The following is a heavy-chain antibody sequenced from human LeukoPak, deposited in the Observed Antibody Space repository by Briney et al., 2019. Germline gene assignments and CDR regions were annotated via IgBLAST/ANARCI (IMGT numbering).Heavy chain of an antibody. Sequence: ASVKVSCTASGYTFTSHGISWVRQAPGQGPEWMGWISADNGITHYAQKVQGRLTMTTDTSTSTAYMELRSLRSDDTAVYYCARDYDLLLGSDGFDPWGQGTLVTVSA. CDR1: GYTFTSHG. D-gene: IGHD1-26*01. CDR2: ISADNGIT. J-gene: IGHJ5*02. CDR3: ARDYDLLLGSDGFDP. V-gene: IGHV1-18*04.